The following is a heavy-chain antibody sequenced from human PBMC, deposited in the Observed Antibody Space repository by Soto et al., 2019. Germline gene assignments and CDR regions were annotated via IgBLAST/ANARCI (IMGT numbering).Heavy chain of an antibody. CDR3: ARAAAAGNYYYYMDV. V-gene: IGHV1-3*01. CDR1: GYTFTSYA. J-gene: IGHJ6*03. CDR2: INAGNGNT. Sequence: ASVKVSCKASGYTFTSYAMHWVRQAPGQRLEWMGWINAGNGNTKYSQKFQGRVTITRDTSASTAYMEPSSLRSEDTAVYYCARAAAAGNYYYYMDVWGKGTTVTVSS. D-gene: IGHD6-13*01.